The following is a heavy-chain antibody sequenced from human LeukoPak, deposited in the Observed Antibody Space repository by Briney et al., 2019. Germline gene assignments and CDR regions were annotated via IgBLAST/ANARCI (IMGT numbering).Heavy chain of an antibody. CDR2: IYYSGST. CDR3: ARLKRGHCSSTSCYHFWFDP. J-gene: IGHJ5*02. V-gene: IGHV4-59*01. Sequence: SETLSLTCTVSGGSISSYYWSWIRQPPGKGLEWIGYIYYSGSTNYNPSLKSRVTISVDTSKNQFSLKLSSVTAADTAVYYCARLKRGHCSSTSCYHFWFDPWGQGTLVTVSS. CDR1: GGSISSYY. D-gene: IGHD2-2*01.